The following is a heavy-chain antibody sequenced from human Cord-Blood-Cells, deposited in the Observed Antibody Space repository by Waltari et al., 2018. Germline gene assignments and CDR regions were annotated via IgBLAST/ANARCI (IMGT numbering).Heavy chain of an antibody. J-gene: IGHJ4*02. V-gene: IGHV4-34*01. D-gene: IGHD2-2*01. CDR3: ARGEGYCSSTSCYYFDY. Sequence: QVQLQQWGAGLLKPSETLSLTCAVYGGSFSGYYWSWIRQPPGKGLEWIGEINQSGSTNYNPSLKSRVTISVDTSKNQFSLKLSSVTAADTAVYYCARGEGYCSSTSCYYFDYWGQGTLVTVSS. CDR1: GGSFSGYY. CDR2: INQSGST.